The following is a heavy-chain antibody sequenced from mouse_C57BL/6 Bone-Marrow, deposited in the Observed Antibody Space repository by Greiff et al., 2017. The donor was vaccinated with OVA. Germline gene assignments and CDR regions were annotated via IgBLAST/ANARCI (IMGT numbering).Heavy chain of an antibody. Sequence: EVQLQQSGPELVKPGASVKISCKASGYTFTDYYMNWVKQSHGKSLEWIGDINPNNGGTSYNQKFKGKATLTVDKSSSTAYMELRSLTSEDSAVYYCARGDWDGVTFDYWGQGTTLTVSS. CDR3: ARGDWDGVTFDY. D-gene: IGHD4-1*01. J-gene: IGHJ2*01. CDR1: GYTFTDYY. CDR2: INPNNGGT. V-gene: IGHV1-26*01.